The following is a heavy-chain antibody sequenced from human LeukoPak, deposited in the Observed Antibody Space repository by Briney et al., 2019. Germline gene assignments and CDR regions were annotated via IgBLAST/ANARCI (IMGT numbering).Heavy chain of an antibody. J-gene: IGHJ3*02. V-gene: IGHV1-69*13. Sequence: PVASVKVSCKASGGTFSSYAISWVRQAPGQGLEWMGGIIPIFGTANYAQKFQGRVTITADESTSTAYMELSSLRSEDTAVYYCASGPGATIPGATDDASDIWGQGTMVTVSS. D-gene: IGHD5-12*01. CDR3: ASGPGATIPGATDDASDI. CDR1: GGTFSSYA. CDR2: IIPIFGTA.